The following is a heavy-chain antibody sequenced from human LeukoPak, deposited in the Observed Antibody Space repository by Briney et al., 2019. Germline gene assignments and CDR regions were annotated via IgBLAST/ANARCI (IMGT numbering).Heavy chain of an antibody. V-gene: IGHV4-38-2*01. CDR1: GYSISSGYY. CDR2: IYHSGST. CDR3: ASEYSSGQIDY. D-gene: IGHD6-19*01. Sequence: PSETLSLTCAVSGYSISSGYYWGWIRQPPGKGLEWIGSIYHSGSTYYNPSLKSRVTISVDTSKDQFSLKLSSVTAADTAVYYCASEYSSGQIDYRGQGTLVTVSS. J-gene: IGHJ4*02.